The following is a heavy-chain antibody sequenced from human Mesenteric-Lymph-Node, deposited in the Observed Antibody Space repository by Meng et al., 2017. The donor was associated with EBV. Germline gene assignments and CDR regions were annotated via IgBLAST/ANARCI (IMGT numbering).Heavy chain of an antibody. CDR3: ARVYNSASSGYYYFFDL. CDR1: GGSFSGYS. Sequence: QVQVQQWGAGLLKPSXXXXXTXXVYGGSFSGYSWSWFRQPPGKGLEWIGEINHSGSTNYNPSLQSRVTISIDKSRNHFSLKLNSVTAADTAVYYCARVYNSASSGYYYFFDLWGQGALVTVSS. D-gene: IGHD3-22*01. CDR2: INHSGST. J-gene: IGHJ4*02. V-gene: IGHV4-34*01.